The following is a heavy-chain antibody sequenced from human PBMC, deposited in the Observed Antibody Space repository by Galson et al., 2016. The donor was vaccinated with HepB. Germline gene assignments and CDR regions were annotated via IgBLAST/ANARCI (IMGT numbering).Heavy chain of an antibody. J-gene: IGHJ5*02. V-gene: IGHV3-7*01. Sequence: SLRLSCAASGFSVNNFWMSWVRQASGKGLEWVANIKQDGSEKYYVDSGKGRFTISRDNAENSLYLQMNSLRVDDTAVYYCARQRGDGTNSYWWDLFDPWGQGTLVTVSS. CDR3: ARQRGDGTNSYWWDLFDP. D-gene: IGHD2-8*02. CDR1: GFSVNNFW. CDR2: IKQDGSEK.